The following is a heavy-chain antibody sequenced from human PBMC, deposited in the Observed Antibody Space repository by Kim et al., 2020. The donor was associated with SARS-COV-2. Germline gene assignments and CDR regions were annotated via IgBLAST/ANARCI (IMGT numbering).Heavy chain of an antibody. Sequence: ASVKVSCKASGYTFTSYGISWVRQAPGQGLEWMGWISAYNGNTNYAQKLQGRVTMTTDTSTSTAYMELRSLRSDDTAVYYCARLRKLYYYGSGSYYNFDYGGQGTLVTVSS. CDR1: GYTFTSYG. V-gene: IGHV1-18*04. D-gene: IGHD3-10*01. CDR3: ARLRKLYYYGSGSYYNFDY. J-gene: IGHJ4*02. CDR2: ISAYNGNT.